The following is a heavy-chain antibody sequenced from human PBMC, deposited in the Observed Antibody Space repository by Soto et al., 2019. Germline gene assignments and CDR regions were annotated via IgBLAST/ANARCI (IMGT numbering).Heavy chain of an antibody. CDR2: ISGSGGST. Sequence: LTPSCASSGFPVSSYARSWCRQDHEKGLEWVSAISGSGGSTYYADSVKGRFTISRDNSKNTLYLQMNSLRAEDTAVYYCAKDPLRIPTYYFDYWGQGTQVTVSS. D-gene: IGHD2-2*02. CDR1: GFPVSSYA. V-gene: IGHV3-23*01. CDR3: AKDPLRIPTYYFDY. J-gene: IGHJ4*02.